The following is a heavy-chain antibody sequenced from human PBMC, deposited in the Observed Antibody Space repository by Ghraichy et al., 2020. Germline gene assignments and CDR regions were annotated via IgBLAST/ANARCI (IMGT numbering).Heavy chain of an antibody. CDR3: ARDFYASGSYRNFDY. V-gene: IGHV4-4*07. CDR2: IYTSGST. Sequence: SETLSLTCTVSGGSIRSYYWSWIRQPAGKGLEWIGLIYTSGSTNYIPSLQSRVAMSVYTSKNQLSLKLSSVTAADTAVYYGARDFYASGSYRNFDYGGQGTLVNVSS. CDR1: GGSIRSYY. D-gene: IGHD3-10*01. J-gene: IGHJ4*02.